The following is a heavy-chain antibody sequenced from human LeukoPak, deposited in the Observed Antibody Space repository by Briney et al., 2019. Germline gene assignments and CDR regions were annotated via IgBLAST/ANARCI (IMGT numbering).Heavy chain of an antibody. CDR1: GGSIRSYY. J-gene: IGHJ6*03. V-gene: IGHV4-59*01. Sequence: PSETLSLTXTVSGGSIRSYYWNWIRQPPGKGLEWIGYIYYSGSTNYNPSLKSRVTISVDTSKNQFSLKLSSVTAADTAVYYCARGEGDILTAYYYYYYMDVWGKGTTVTVSS. CDR3: ARGEGDILTAYYYYYYMDV. CDR2: IYYSGST. D-gene: IGHD3-9*01.